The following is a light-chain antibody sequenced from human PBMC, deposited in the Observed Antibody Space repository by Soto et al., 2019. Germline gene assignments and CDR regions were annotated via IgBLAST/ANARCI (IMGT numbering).Light chain of an antibody. J-gene: IGKJ3*01. Sequence: EIVLTQSPGTLSLSPGETATLSCRASQSVSSSYLAWYQQKPGQPPRLLSYGSFSRATGIPDRFSASGAGTDFTLAISRLEPEDFAVYYCQQYGGSPAFTFGPGTKVYLK. V-gene: IGKV3-20*01. CDR2: GSF. CDR1: QSVSSSY. CDR3: QQYGGSPAFT.